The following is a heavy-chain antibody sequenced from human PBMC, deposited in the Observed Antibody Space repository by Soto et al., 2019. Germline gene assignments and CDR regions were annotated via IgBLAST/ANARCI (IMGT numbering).Heavy chain of an antibody. Sequence: EVQLVESGGGLVQPGGSLRLSCEASGFTFSNYDMNWVRQAPGKGLEWVSYISGSGRTIYYADSVKGRFTISRDSAKKSLFLQMNSLRAEDTALYYCARGDDNSVYYYAFDSWGQGTPVTVSS. CDR1: GFTFSNYD. CDR2: ISGSGRTI. V-gene: IGHV3-48*03. J-gene: IGHJ4*02. D-gene: IGHD3-22*01. CDR3: ARGDDNSVYYYAFDS.